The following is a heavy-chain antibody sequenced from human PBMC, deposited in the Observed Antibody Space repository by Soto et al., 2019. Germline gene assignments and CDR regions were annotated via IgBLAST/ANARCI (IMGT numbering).Heavy chain of an antibody. CDR2: ISAYNGNT. D-gene: IGHD3-3*01. Sequence: GASVKVSCKASGYTFTSYGISWVRQAPGQGLEWMGWISAYNGNTNYAQKLQGRVTMTTDTSTSTAYMELRSLRSDDTAVYYCARIGIAIFGVVIGLFDYWGQGTLVTVSS. CDR1: GYTFTSYG. J-gene: IGHJ4*02. V-gene: IGHV1-18*01. CDR3: ARIGIAIFGVVIGLFDY.